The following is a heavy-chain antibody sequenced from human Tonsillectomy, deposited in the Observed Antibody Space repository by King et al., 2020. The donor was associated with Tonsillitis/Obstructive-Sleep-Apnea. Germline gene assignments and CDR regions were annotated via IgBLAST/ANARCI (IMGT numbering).Heavy chain of an antibody. J-gene: IGHJ5*02. CDR2: IKSKTDGGTT. CDR3: TTSSDDSSGYYTGDRFDP. Sequence: VQLVESGGGLVKPGGSLRLSCAASGFTFSNAWMNWVRQAPGKGLEWVGRIKSKTDGGTTDYAAPVKGRFTISRDDSKNTLYLQMNSLKTEDTAVYYCTTSSDDSSGYYTGDRFDPWGQGTLVTVSS. CDR1: GFTFSNAW. D-gene: IGHD3-22*01. V-gene: IGHV3-15*07.